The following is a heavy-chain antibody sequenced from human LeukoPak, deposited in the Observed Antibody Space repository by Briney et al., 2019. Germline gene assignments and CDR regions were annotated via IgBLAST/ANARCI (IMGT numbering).Heavy chain of an antibody. Sequence: GSLRLSCAASGFTFSDYYMSWIRPAPGKGLEWVSYISSSGSTIYYADSVKGRFTISRDNAKNSLYLQMTSLRAEDTAVYYCATQDLVVPDYWGQGTLVTVSS. J-gene: IGHJ4*02. D-gene: IGHD2-15*01. CDR1: GFTFSDYY. CDR2: ISSSGSTI. CDR3: ATQDLVVPDY. V-gene: IGHV3-11*01.